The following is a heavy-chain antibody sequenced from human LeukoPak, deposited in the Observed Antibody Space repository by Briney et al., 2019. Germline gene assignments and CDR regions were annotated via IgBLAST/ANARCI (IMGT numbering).Heavy chain of an antibody. J-gene: IGHJ4*02. CDR2: INHSGST. CDR3: AFLFRGNSY. V-gene: IGHV4-34*01. Sequence: SETLSLTCAVYGGSFSGYYWSWIRQPPGKGLEWIGEINHSGSTNYNPSLKSRVPISVDPPQNQFRLKLSSVTAADTAVHYCAFLFRGNSYWGQGTLVTVSS. D-gene: IGHD3-10*01. CDR1: GGSFSGYY.